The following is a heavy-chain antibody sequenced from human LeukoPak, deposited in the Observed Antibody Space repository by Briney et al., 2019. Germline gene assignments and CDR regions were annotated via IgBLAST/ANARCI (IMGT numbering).Heavy chain of an antibody. CDR3: AKEGRFIAARPY. Sequence: GGSLRLSCAASGLTFSSYGMHWVRQAPGKGLEWVAFIRYDGSNKNYADSVKGRFTISRDNSKNTLYLQMNSLRAEDTAVYYCAKEGRFIAARPYWGQGTLVTVSS. D-gene: IGHD6-6*01. V-gene: IGHV3-30*02. J-gene: IGHJ4*02. CDR2: IRYDGSNK. CDR1: GLTFSSYG.